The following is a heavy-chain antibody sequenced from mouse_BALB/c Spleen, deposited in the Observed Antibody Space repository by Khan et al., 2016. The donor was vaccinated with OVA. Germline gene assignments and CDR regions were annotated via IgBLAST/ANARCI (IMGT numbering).Heavy chain of an antibody. J-gene: IGHJ4*01. CDR3: ARGAGTTFGMDY. Sequence: QVRLQQSGAELMKPGASLTISCKATGYTFSSYWIEWVKQRPGHGLEWIGEILPGRDNSNYNEKFKGKATFTADTSSNIAYIQVNSLTSEDSAVYYCARGAGTTFGMDYWGQGTSVTVSS. CDR2: ILPGRDNS. V-gene: IGHV1-9*01. D-gene: IGHD4-1*01. CDR1: GYTFSSYW.